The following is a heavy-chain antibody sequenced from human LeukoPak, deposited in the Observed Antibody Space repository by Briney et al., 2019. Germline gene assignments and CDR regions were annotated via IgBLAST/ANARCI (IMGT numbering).Heavy chain of an antibody. CDR3: ARHKRWFPFDY. Sequence: SETLSLTCAVYGGSFSGYYWSWIRQPPGKGLEWIGEINHSGSTNYNPSLKSRVTISVDTSKNQFSLKLSSVTAADTAVYYCARHKRWFPFDYWSQGTLVTVSS. CDR2: INHSGST. D-gene: IGHD2-15*01. V-gene: IGHV4-34*01. J-gene: IGHJ4*02. CDR1: GGSFSGYY.